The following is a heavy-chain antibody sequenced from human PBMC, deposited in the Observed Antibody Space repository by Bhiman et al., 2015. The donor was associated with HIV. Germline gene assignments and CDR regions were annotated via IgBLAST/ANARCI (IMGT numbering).Heavy chain of an antibody. V-gene: IGHV3-48*03. CDR1: RFTFSNYE. Sequence: EVQLVESGGGLVQPGGSLRLSCAASRFTFSNYEMNWVRQAPGKGLEWVSYISSGGHSLKYADSVKGRFTISRDNAKNTLYLQMNNLRAEDTAVYYCAREVTGYYHYFDYWGQGTLVTVSS. CDR2: ISSGGHSL. D-gene: IGHD3-9*01. CDR3: AREVTGYYHYFDY. J-gene: IGHJ4*02.